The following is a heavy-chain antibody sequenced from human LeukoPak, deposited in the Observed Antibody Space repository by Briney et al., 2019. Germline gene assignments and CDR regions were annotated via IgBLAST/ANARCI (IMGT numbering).Heavy chain of an antibody. J-gene: IGHJ3*02. Sequence: GGSLRLSCAASGFTFNQYAMNWVRQAPGKGLEWVAVIWFDGSNKYYADSVKGRFTISRDNSKNTLYLQMNSLRAEDTAVYYCAKDSYYLLGISAFDIWGQGTMVTVSS. CDR3: AKDSYYLLGISAFDI. D-gene: IGHD2/OR15-2a*01. CDR2: IWFDGSNK. CDR1: GFTFNQYA. V-gene: IGHV3-33*03.